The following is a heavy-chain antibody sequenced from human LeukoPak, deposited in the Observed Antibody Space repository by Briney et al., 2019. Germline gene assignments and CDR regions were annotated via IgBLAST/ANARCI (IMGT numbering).Heavy chain of an antibody. J-gene: IGHJ4*02. CDR1: GFTFSNAW. CDR2: ISSSSSYI. D-gene: IGHD4-17*01. Sequence: GGSLRLSCAASGFTFSNAWMSWVRQAPGKGLEWVSSISSSSSYIYYADSVKGRFTISRDNAKNSLYLQMNSLRAEDTAVYYCARGYGDYDYWGQGTLVTVSS. V-gene: IGHV3-21*01. CDR3: ARGYGDYDY.